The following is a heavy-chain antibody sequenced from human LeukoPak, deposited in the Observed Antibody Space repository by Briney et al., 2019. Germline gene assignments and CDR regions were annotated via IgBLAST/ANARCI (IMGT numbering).Heavy chain of an antibody. Sequence: SETLSLTCTVSGGSISSYYWSWIRQPAGKGLEWIGRIYTSGGTNYNPSLKSRVTMSVDTSKNQFSLKLSSVTAADTAVYYCARDYDILTGYYGGDASDIWGQGTMVTVSS. CDR3: ARDYDILTGYYGGDASDI. CDR1: GGSISSYY. CDR2: IYTSGGT. D-gene: IGHD3-9*01. J-gene: IGHJ3*02. V-gene: IGHV4-4*07.